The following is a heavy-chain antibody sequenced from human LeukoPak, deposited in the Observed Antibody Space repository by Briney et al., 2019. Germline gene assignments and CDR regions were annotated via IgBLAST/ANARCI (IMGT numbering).Heavy chain of an antibody. J-gene: IGHJ4*02. Sequence: SQTLSLTCAISGDSVSRNNIAWNWIRQSPSRGLEWLGRTYYKSQWYYDYAPSVRSRITINPDTSKSQFSLQLNSVSPEDTAVYYCARGRDVVVVSAADFDYWGQGILVTVSS. CDR2: TYYKSQWYY. D-gene: IGHD2-2*01. V-gene: IGHV6-1*01. CDR3: ARGRDVVVVSAADFDY. CDR1: GDSVSRNNIA.